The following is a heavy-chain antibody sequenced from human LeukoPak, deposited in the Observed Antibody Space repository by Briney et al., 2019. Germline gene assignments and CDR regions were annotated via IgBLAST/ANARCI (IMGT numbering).Heavy chain of an antibody. CDR3: AEIVGATIGH. CDR1: GGSISSSSYY. J-gene: IGHJ5*02. CDR2: IYYSGST. Sequence: SETLSLTCTVSGGSISSSSYYWGWIRQPPGKGLEWIGSIYYSGSTYYNPSLKSRVTISVDTSKNQFSLKLSSVTAADTAVYYCAEIVGATIGHWGQGTLVTVSS. D-gene: IGHD1-26*01. V-gene: IGHV4-39*01.